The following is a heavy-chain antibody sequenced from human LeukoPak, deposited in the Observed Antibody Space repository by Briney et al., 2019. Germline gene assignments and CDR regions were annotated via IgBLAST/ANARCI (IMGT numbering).Heavy chain of an antibody. CDR2: IRFDGSYK. V-gene: IGHV3-30*02. Sequence: PGGSLRLSCAASGFTFSNYGMHWVRQAPGKGLEWVAFIRFDGSYKYHAESLKGRFTISRDNSKNTLYLEMNSLRAEDTAVYYCARESYLSSPSVFDIRGQGTMVTVSS. J-gene: IGHJ3*02. CDR3: ARESYLSSPSVFDI. CDR1: GFTFSNYG.